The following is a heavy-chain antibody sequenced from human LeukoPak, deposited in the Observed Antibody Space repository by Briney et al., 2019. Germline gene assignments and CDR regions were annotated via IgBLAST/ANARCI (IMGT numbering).Heavy chain of an antibody. CDR3: ARARGGLGVFDY. J-gene: IGHJ4*02. CDR1: GGSISSGSYY. V-gene: IGHV4-61*09. CDR2: IHTSGST. D-gene: IGHD3-10*01. Sequence: SETLSLTCTVSGGSISSGSYYWSWIRQPAGKGLEWIGHIHTSGSTSYNPSLKSRVTISVDTSKNQFSLKLSSVTAADTAVYYCARARGGLGVFDYWGQGTLVTVSS.